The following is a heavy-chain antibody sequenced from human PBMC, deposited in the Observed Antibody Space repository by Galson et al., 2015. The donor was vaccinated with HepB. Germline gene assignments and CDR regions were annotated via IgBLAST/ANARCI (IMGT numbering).Heavy chain of an antibody. D-gene: IGHD3-22*01. CDR1: RDSSSTYA. Sequence: SCKASRDSSSTYAISWLRQAPGQGLEWMGGIIPMFDTAIYAQKFQGRVTITADKSTNTAYMDLSSLRSEDTAVYYCARDRADYYDSSGYSGAFDIWGHGTMVTVSS. CDR2: IIPMFDTA. V-gene: IGHV1-69*06. J-gene: IGHJ3*02. CDR3: ARDRADYYDSSGYSGAFDI.